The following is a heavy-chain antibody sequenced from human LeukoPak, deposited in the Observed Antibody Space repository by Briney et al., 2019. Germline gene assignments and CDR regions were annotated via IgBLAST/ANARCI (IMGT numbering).Heavy chain of an antibody. V-gene: IGHV4-34*01. Sequence: SETLSLTCAVYGGSFSGYHWSWIRQPPGKGLEWIGEINHSGSTNYNPSLKSRVTISVDTSKNQFSLKLSSVTAADTAVYYCARADGRLATDIDYWGQGTLVTVSS. CDR2: INHSGST. CDR1: GGSFSGYH. J-gene: IGHJ4*02. D-gene: IGHD5-12*01. CDR3: ARADGRLATDIDY.